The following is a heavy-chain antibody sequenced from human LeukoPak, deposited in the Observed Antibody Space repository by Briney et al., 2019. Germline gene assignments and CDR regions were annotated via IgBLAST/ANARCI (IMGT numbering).Heavy chain of an antibody. V-gene: IGHV3-30*03. J-gene: IGHJ4*02. Sequence: PGRSLRLSCAASGFTFSSYGMHWVRQAPGKGLEWVAVISYDGSDKYYADPVKGRFTISRDNANNSLYLQMNSLRAEDTAVYYCARSQGTMTSPFDYWGQGTLVTVSS. CDR3: ARSQGTMTSPFDY. D-gene: IGHD3-22*01. CDR1: GFTFSSYG. CDR2: ISYDGSDK.